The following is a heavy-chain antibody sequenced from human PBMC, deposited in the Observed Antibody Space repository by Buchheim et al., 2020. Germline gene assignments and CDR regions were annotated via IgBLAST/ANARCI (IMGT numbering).Heavy chain of an antibody. D-gene: IGHD6-19*01. CDR3: ARVRRQWLVELRRGNWFDP. V-gene: IGHV4-34*01. J-gene: IGHJ5*02. CDR1: GGSFSGYY. Sequence: QVQLQQWGAGLLKPSETLSLTCAIYGGSFSGYYWSWIRQPPGKGLEWIGEINHSGSTNYNPSLKSRVTISVDTSKNQFSLKLSSVTAADTAVYYCARVRRQWLVELRRGNWFDPWGQGTL. CDR2: INHSGST.